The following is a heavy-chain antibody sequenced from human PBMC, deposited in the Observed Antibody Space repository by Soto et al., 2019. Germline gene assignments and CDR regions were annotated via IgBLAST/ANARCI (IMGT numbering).Heavy chain of an antibody. Sequence: QVQLVQSGAEMRKPGASVKVSCKTSGYTFINYGISWVRQAPGQGLAWMGWINGYNGNTNYAQNFQGRVAMTTDTSTSTVYMDLRNLRSDATAVYYCARGDSPFQVDYWGQGTLVTVSS. CDR2: INGYNGNT. CDR1: GYTFINYG. J-gene: IGHJ4*02. V-gene: IGHV1-18*01. CDR3: ARGDSPFQVDY. D-gene: IGHD2-21*01.